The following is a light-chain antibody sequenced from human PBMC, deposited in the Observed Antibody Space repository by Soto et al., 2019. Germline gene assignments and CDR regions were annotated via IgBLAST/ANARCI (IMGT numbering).Light chain of an antibody. CDR2: RNN. J-gene: IGLJ2*01. CDR1: SSNIGSNY. CDR3: AAWDDSLSGVV. Sequence: QSVLTQPPSASGTPGQRVTISCSGSSSNIGSNYVYWYQQLPGTAPKLLIYRNNQRPSGVPDRFSGSKSGISASLAISGLRSEDEADYYCAAWDDSLSGVVVGGGTKLTVL. V-gene: IGLV1-47*01.